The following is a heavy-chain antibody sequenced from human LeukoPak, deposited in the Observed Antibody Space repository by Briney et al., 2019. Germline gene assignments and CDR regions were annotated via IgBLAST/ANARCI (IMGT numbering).Heavy chain of an antibody. CDR3: ARPTDIAAAGPGAFDI. CDR1: GYGFTSYW. Sequence: GEYPKVSCKGSGYGFTSYWIGWVRQMPGKGLEWMGIIYPGDSDTRYSPSFQGQVTISADKSISTAYLQWSSLKASDTAMYYCARPTDIAAAGPGAFDIWGQGTMVTVSS. CDR2: IYPGDSDT. V-gene: IGHV5-51*01. J-gene: IGHJ3*02. D-gene: IGHD6-13*01.